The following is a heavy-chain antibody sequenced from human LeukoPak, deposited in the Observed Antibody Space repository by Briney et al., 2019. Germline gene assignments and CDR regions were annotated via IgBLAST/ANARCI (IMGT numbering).Heavy chain of an antibody. D-gene: IGHD3/OR15-3a*01. CDR2: ILSSSSTT. J-gene: IGHJ4*02. CDR1: GFTFSSFS. Sequence: GGSLRLSCAASGFTFSSFSMNWVRQAPGKGLEWVSYILSSSSTTYYADSVKGRFTISRDNAKNSLYLQMNSLRAEDTAVYYCARGRTGSWGQGTLVTVSS. CDR3: ARGRTGS. V-gene: IGHV3-48*01.